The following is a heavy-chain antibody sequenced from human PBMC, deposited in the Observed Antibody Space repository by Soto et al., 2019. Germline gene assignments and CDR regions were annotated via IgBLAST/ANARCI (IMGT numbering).Heavy chain of an antibody. Sequence: GGSLRLSCAASGFTFSSYGMHWVRQAPGKGLEWVAVIWYDGSNKYYADSVRGRFTISRDNSKNTLYLQMNSLRAEDTAVYYCARDDTYYYDSSEPGIDYWGQGTLVTVSS. D-gene: IGHD3-22*01. CDR3: ARDDTYYYDSSEPGIDY. J-gene: IGHJ4*02. CDR1: GFTFSSYG. CDR2: IWYDGSNK. V-gene: IGHV3-33*01.